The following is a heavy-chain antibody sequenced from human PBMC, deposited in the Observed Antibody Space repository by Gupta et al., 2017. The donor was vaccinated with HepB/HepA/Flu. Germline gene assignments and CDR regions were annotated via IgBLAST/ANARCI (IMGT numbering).Heavy chain of an antibody. Sequence: QVQLQQWGAGLLKPSETLSLTCAVYGGSFSGYYWSWIRQPPGKGLEWIGEINHSGSTNYNPSLKSRVTISVDTSKNQFSLKLSSVTAADTAVYYCARGRLVPAAYYYYMDVWGKGTTVTVSS. V-gene: IGHV4-34*01. J-gene: IGHJ6*03. CDR3: ARGRLVPAAYYYYMDV. D-gene: IGHD2-2*01. CDR2: INHSGST. CDR1: GGSFSGYY.